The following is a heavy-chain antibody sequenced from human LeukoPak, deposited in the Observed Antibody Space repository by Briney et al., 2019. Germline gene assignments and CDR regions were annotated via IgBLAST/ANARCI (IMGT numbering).Heavy chain of an antibody. J-gene: IGHJ6*02. V-gene: IGHV4-30-4*01. D-gene: IGHD2-15*01. CDR2: IYYSGST. CDR1: GGSISSGDYY. CDR3: ARGRGGSCYSVCDYYYGMDV. Sequence: PSQTLSLTCTVSGGSISSGDYYWSWIRQPPGKGLEWIGYIYYSGSTYYNPSLKSRVTISVDTSKNQFSLKLSSVTAADTAMYYCARGRGGSCYSVCDYYYGMDVWGQGTTVTVSS.